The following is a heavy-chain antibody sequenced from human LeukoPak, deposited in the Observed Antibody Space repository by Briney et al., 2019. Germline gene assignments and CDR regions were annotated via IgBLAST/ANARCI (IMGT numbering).Heavy chain of an antibody. CDR1: GFTFSSYA. CDR2: ISGSGGST. Sequence: GGSLRLSCAASGFTFSSYAMSWVRQAPGKGLEWVSAISGSGGSTYYADSEKGRFTISRDNSKNTLYLQMNSLRAEDTAVYYCAKWHYDYVWGAVDIWGQGTMVTVSS. CDR3: AKWHYDYVWGAVDI. D-gene: IGHD3-16*01. J-gene: IGHJ3*02. V-gene: IGHV3-23*01.